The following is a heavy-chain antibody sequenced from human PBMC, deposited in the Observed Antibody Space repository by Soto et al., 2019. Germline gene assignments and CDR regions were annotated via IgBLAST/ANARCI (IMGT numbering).Heavy chain of an antibody. D-gene: IGHD3-3*01. CDR1: GGSISSYY. J-gene: IGHJ6*02. CDR2: IYTSGST. CDR3: ARDPVVAHDFWSGYYEYYYYYGMDV. V-gene: IGHV4-4*07. Sequence: PSETLSLTCTVSGGSISSYYWSWIRQPAGKGLEWIGRIYTSGSTNYNPSLKSRVTMSVDTSKNQFSLKLSSVTAADTAVYYCARDPVVAHDFWSGYYEYYYYYGMDVWGQGTTVTVSS.